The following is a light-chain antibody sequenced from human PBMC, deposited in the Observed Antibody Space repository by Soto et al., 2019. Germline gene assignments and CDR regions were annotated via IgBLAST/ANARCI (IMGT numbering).Light chain of an antibody. Sequence: QSALTQPASVSGSPGQSITISCTGTSSDVGSYNLVSWYQQHPGKAPKLMIYEGSKRHSGVSNRFSGSKSGNTASLTISGLQAEDEADYYCCSYAGSSTWVFGTGTQVT. CDR3: CSYAGSSTWV. V-gene: IGLV2-23*01. J-gene: IGLJ1*01. CDR1: SSDVGSYNL. CDR2: EGS.